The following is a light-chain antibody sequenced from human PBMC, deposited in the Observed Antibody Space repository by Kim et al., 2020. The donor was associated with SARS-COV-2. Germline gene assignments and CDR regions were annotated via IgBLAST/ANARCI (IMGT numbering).Light chain of an antibody. Sequence: DIQMTQSPSSLSASVGDRVTITCRASQIISSYLNWYQQKPGKAPKLLIYAASSLQSGVPSRFSGSGSGTDFTLTISSLQPEDFAIYYCQQSNSTPLTLGGGTKVDIK. V-gene: IGKV1-39*01. J-gene: IGKJ4*01. CDR3: QQSNSTPLT. CDR2: AAS. CDR1: QIISSY.